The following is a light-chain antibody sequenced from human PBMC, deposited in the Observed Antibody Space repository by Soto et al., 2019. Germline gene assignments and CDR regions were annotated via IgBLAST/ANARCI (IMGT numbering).Light chain of an antibody. J-gene: IGLJ2*01. CDR2: LNSDGSH. Sequence: QLVLTQLPSASASLGASVKLTCTLSSGHSSYAIAWHQQQPEKGPRYLMKLNSDGSHSKGDGIPDRFSGSSSGAERYLTSSSLQSEDEADYYCQTWGTGIRVFGGGTKLTVL. CDR3: QTWGTGIRV. CDR1: SGHSSYA. V-gene: IGLV4-69*01.